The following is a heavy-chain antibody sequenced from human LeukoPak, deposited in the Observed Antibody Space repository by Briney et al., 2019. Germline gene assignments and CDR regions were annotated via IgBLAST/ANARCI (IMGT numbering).Heavy chain of an antibody. CDR1: GYTFTSYG. Sequence: ASVKVSCKASGYTFTSYGISWVRQAPGQGLEWMGWISAYNGNTNYAQKLQGRVTMTTDTSTSTAYMELRSLRSDDTAVYYCARDPPPYYYDSKDAFDIWGQGTMVTVSS. CDR2: ISAYNGNT. V-gene: IGHV1-18*01. J-gene: IGHJ3*02. D-gene: IGHD3-22*01. CDR3: ARDPPPYYYDSKDAFDI.